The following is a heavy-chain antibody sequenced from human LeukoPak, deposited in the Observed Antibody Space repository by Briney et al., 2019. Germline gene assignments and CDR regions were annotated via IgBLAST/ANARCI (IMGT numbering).Heavy chain of an antibody. D-gene: IGHD3-9*01. CDR2: TYYSGST. V-gene: IGHV4-59*01. CDR1: GGSISSYY. Sequence: PSETLSLTCTVSGGSISSYYWSWIRPPPAQGLQWIRYTYYSGSTNYNPYLKSRVTISVATSTHQSSLQLSSVTAADTAVYYCARGADFDSLWGYYYGMDVWGQGTTVTVSS. CDR3: ARGADFDSLWGYYYGMDV. J-gene: IGHJ6*02.